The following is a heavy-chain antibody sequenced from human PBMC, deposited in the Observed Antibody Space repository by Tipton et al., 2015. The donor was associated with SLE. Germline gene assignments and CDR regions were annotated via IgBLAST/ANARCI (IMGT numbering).Heavy chain of an antibody. CDR3: ARMIVVVDYYGMDV. J-gene: IGHJ6*02. V-gene: IGHV4-34*01. Sequence: TLSLTCAVYGGSFSGYYWSWIRQPPGKGLEWIGEINHSGSTNYNPSLKSRVAISVGTSKNQFSLKLSSVTAADTAVYYCARMIVVVDYYGMDVWGQGTTVTVSS. CDR2: INHSGST. CDR1: GGSFSGYY. D-gene: IGHD3-22*01.